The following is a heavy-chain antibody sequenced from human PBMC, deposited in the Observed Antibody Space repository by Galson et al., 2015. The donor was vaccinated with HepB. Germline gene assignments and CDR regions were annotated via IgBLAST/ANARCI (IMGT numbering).Heavy chain of an antibody. V-gene: IGHV3-7*03. CDR3: ASMVFGAGFDF. J-gene: IGHJ4*02. Sequence: SLRLSCAASGLSFSTYWMSWVRQAPEKGLEWVANIKQDGSEKNYVDSVRGRFTISRDNSKNSLYLQMNSLRAEDTAVYYCASMVFGAGFDFWGRGTLVTVSS. D-gene: IGHD3/OR15-3a*01. CDR1: GLSFSTYW. CDR2: IKQDGSEK.